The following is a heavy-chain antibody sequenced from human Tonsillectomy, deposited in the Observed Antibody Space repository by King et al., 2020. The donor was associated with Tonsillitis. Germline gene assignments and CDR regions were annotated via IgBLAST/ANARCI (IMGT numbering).Heavy chain of an antibody. Sequence: QLVQSGGGVVQPGTSLRLSCAASGFTFNTYAMHWVRQAPGKGLEWLAVISHDGSNIYYADSVKGRFTIYRDNSKNTLYLQMHSLRAEDTAVYYCARAVFSSSWYAAYFDYWGQGTLVTVSS. V-gene: IGHV3-30-3*01. CDR3: ARAVFSSSWYAAYFDY. CDR2: ISHDGSNI. CDR1: GFTFNTYA. J-gene: IGHJ4*02. D-gene: IGHD6-13*01.